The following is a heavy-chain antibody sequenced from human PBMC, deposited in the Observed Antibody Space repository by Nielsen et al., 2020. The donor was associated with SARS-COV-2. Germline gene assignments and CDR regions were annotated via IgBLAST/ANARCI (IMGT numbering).Heavy chain of an antibody. CDR1: GFTFSSKA. D-gene: IGHD3-22*01. CDR2: ISYDGSNK. J-gene: IGHJ4*02. V-gene: IGHV3-30-3*01. CDR3: ARAHDSSGYNFDY. Sequence: GESLKISCAASGFTFSSKAMHWVRQAPGKGLEWVAVISYDGSNKYYADSVKGRFTISRDNSKNTLYLQMNSLRAEDTAVYYCARAHDSSGYNFDYWGQGTLVTVSS.